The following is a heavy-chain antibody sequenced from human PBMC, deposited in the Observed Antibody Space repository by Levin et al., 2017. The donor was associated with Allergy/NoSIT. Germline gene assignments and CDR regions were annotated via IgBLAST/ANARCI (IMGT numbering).Heavy chain of an antibody. D-gene: IGHD3-22*01. CDR2: IYWDDDK. CDR3: AHRPNYYDSISYSNADACDI. V-gene: IGHV2-5*02. CDR1: GFSLSTSGVG. J-gene: IGHJ3*02. Sequence: SGPTLVKPTQTLTLTCTFSGFSLSTSGVGVGWIRQPPGKALEWLALIYWDDDKRYSPSLKSRLTITKDTSKNQVVLTTTNMDPVDTATYYCAHRPNYYDSISYSNADACDIWGQGTMVTVSS.